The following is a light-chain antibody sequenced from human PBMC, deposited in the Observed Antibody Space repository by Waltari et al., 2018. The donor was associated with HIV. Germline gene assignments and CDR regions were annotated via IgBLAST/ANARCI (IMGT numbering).Light chain of an antibody. Sequence: ETVLTQSPGTLSLSPGERATLSCRASQSVSSSYLAWYQQKPGQTPRRLIYGASSRATGIPDRFSGSGSGTDFTLTISRLEPEDFAVYYCQQYGNSPWTFGQGTKVEIK. J-gene: IGKJ1*01. CDR1: QSVSSSY. CDR3: QQYGNSPWT. CDR2: GAS. V-gene: IGKV3-20*01.